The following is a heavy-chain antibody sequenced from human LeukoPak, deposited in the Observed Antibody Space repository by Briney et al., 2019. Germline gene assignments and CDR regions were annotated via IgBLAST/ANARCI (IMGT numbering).Heavy chain of an antibody. CDR3: AREKTACGGDCYDP. Sequence: PGGSLRLSCAASGFTFSSYEMNWVRQAPGKGLEWVSYISSSGTPIHYADSVKGRFTISRDNAKNSLFLQMNSPRAEDTAVYYCAREKTACGGDCYDPWGQGTLVTVSS. CDR2: ISSSGTPI. D-gene: IGHD2-21*02. J-gene: IGHJ5*02. V-gene: IGHV3-48*03. CDR1: GFTFSSYE.